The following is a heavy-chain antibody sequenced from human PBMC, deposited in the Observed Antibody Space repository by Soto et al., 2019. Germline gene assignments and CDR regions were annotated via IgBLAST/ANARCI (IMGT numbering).Heavy chain of an antibody. Sequence: QVQLVQSGAEVKKPESSVKVSFKAHGGTFSTYAISWVRRAHGQGLEWMGGIIPMFGTANYAQRFQDRVTITADESTNTVYMELSSLRSEDTAVYFCASGIQLWLRRINNGYSGWGQGTLVTIPS. J-gene: IGHJ4*02. V-gene: IGHV1-69*12. CDR2: IIPMFGTA. CDR3: ASGIQLWLRRINNGYSG. CDR1: GGTFSTYA. D-gene: IGHD5-18*01.